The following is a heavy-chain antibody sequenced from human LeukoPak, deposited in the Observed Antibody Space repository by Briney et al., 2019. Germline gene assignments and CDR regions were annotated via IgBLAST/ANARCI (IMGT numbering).Heavy chain of an antibody. CDR3: ARGPGSSGGAYVGDY. Sequence: GGSLRLSCAASGFTFSSYGMHWVRQAPGKGLEWVAVISYDGSNIYYADSVKGRFTISRDNSKNTLYLQMNSLRAEDTAVYYCARGPGSSGGAYVGDYWGHGTLVTVSS. V-gene: IGHV3-30*03. D-gene: IGHD3-22*01. J-gene: IGHJ4*01. CDR1: GFTFSSYG. CDR2: ISYDGSNI.